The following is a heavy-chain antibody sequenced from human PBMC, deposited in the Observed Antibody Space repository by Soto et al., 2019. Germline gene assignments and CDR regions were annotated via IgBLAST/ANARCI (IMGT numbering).Heavy chain of an antibody. CDR2: IYYSGST. V-gene: IGHV4-31*03. D-gene: IGHD4-17*01. Sequence: QVQLQESGPGLVKPSQTLSLTCTVSGGSISSGGYYWSWIRQHPGKGLEWIGYIYYSGSTYYNPSLKSRVTISVDTSKNQFSLKLSSVTAADTAVYYCARAWPPDYGDLYDAFDIWGQGTMVTVSS. CDR1: GGSISSGGYY. J-gene: IGHJ3*02. CDR3: ARAWPPDYGDLYDAFDI.